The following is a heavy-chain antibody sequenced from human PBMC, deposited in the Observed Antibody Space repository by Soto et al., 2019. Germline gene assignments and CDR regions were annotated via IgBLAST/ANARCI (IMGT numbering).Heavy chain of an antibody. CDR3: ARHFSSSWYYFDH. Sequence: GESLKISCKGSGYSFTSYWIGWVRQKPGKGLEWMGIIYPGDSETKYNPSFEGQVTISADKFISTAYLQWNSLKASDTAMYYCARHFSSSWYYFDHWGQGTLVTVSS. CDR2: IYPGDSET. V-gene: IGHV5-51*01. J-gene: IGHJ4*02. CDR1: GYSFTSYW. D-gene: IGHD6-13*01.